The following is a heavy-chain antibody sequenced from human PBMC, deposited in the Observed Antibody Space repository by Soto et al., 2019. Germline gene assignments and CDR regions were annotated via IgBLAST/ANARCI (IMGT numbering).Heavy chain of an antibody. J-gene: IGHJ4*02. D-gene: IGHD2-2*01. Sequence: GGSLRLSCAASGFTFSSYAMSWVRQAPGKGLEWVSAISGSGGSTYYADSVKGRFTISRDNSKNTLYLQMNSLRAEDTAVYYCAKDALIYAPRRYCYFDYWGQGTLVTVSS. CDR3: AKDALIYAPRRYCYFDY. CDR2: ISGSGGST. CDR1: GFTFSSYA. V-gene: IGHV3-23*01.